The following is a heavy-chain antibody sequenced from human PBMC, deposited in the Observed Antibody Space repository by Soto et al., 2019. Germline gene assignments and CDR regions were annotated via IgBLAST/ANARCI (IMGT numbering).Heavy chain of an antibody. CDR1: GFTFSTSW. Sequence: EVQLVESGGVLVQPGGSLRVSCAASGFTFSTSWMNWVRQAPGKGLEWVANINGDGSEEYYVDSVRGRFTISRDNVKNSLFLQMNSLRAEDTAEYYCAAGFPPDYWGQGTLVTVSS. D-gene: IGHD3-10*01. CDR2: INGDGSEE. CDR3: AAGFPPDY. V-gene: IGHV3-7*01. J-gene: IGHJ4*02.